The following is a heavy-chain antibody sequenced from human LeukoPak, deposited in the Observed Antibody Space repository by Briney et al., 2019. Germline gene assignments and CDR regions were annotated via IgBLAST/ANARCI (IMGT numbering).Heavy chain of an antibody. CDR2: IYYSGST. V-gene: IGHV4-39*07. CDR3: ARDYEGSYFDY. D-gene: IGHD3-3*01. J-gene: IGHJ4*02. CDR1: GGSISSSSYY. Sequence: SETLSLTCTVSGGSISSSSYYWGWIRQPPGKGLEWIGSIYYSGSTCYNPSLKSRVTISVDTSKNQFSLKLSSVTAADTAVYYCARDYEGSYFDYWGQGTLVTVSS.